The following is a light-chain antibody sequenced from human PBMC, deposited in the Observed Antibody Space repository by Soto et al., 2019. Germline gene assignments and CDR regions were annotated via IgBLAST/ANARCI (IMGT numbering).Light chain of an antibody. Sequence: DIQMTQSPSSLSASVGDRVTITCQASQGIGKYLNWYQQKPGKAPRLLIYDASNLKAGVPSRFSGSGSGTGFIFTISSLQPEDYATYYCQQYDKLPITFGQGTRLETK. CDR3: QQYDKLPIT. J-gene: IGKJ5*01. V-gene: IGKV1-33*01. CDR1: QGIGKY. CDR2: DAS.